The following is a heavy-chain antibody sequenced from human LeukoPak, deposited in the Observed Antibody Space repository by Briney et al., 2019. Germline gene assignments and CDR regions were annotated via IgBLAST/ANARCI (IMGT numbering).Heavy chain of an antibody. V-gene: IGHV4-39*07. D-gene: IGHD6-19*01. CDR2: IYHSGST. J-gene: IGHJ3*02. CDR1: SDSISSSDYY. Sequence: PSETLSLTCTVSSDSISSSDYYWGWIRQPPGKGLEWIGEIYHSGSTNYNPSLKSRVTISVDKSKNQFSLKLSSVTAADTAVYYCARDRGEGSSGWSVSTDDAFDIWGQGTMVTVSS. CDR3: ARDRGEGSSGWSVSTDDAFDI.